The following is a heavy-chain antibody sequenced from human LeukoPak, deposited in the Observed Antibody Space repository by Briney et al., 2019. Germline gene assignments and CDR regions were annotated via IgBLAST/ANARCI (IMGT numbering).Heavy chain of an antibody. CDR3: ASTYYDILSPRYFDY. J-gene: IGHJ4*02. D-gene: IGHD3-9*01. CDR2: ISYDGSNK. V-gene: IGHV3-30*03. CDR1: GFTFSNYG. Sequence: GMSLRLSCAASGFTFSNYGMHWVRQAPGKGLQWVAVISYDGSNKYYADSVKGRFTISRDNSKNTLYLQMNSLRADDTAVYYCASTYYDILSPRYFDYWGQGTLVTVSS.